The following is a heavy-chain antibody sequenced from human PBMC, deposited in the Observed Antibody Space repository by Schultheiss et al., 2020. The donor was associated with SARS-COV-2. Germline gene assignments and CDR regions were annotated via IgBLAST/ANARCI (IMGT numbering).Heavy chain of an antibody. CDR2: INSSSSYT. J-gene: IGHJ4*02. CDR3: ARDKSSSSFDY. Sequence: GGSLRLSCAASGFTFSDYYMSWIRQAPGKGLEWVSYINSSSSYTNYTDSVKGRFTISRDNAKNSLYLQMNSLRAEDTAVYYCARDKSSSSFDYWGQGTLVTVSS. D-gene: IGHD6-13*01. CDR1: GFTFSDYY. V-gene: IGHV3-11*06.